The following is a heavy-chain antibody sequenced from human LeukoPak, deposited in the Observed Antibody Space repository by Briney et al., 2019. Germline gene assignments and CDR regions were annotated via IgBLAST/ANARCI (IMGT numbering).Heavy chain of an antibody. D-gene: IGHD4-23*01. V-gene: IGHV4-31*03. CDR3: ARESQYGGNDY. CDR1: GGSISSGGYY. Sequence: PSETLSLTCTVSGGSISSGGYYWSWIRQHPGKGLEWIGYIYYSGSTYYNPSLKSRVTISVDTSKNQFSLKLSSVIAADTAVYYCARESQYGGNDYWGQGTLVTVSS. J-gene: IGHJ4*02. CDR2: IYYSGST.